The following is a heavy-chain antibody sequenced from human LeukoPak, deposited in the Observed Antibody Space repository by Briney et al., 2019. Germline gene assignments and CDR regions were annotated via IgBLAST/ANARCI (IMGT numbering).Heavy chain of an antibody. J-gene: IGHJ4*02. CDR3: AKDEGVGVSYFDY. CDR1: GFTFSSCG. Sequence: PGGSLRLSCEASGFTFSSCGMHWVRQAPGKGLEWVAYTRYDGSDKYYVDSVKGRFTIARDNSKKTLYLQMTSLRPDDTAVYFCAKDEGVGVSYFDYWGQGTLVAVSS. D-gene: IGHD1-26*01. CDR2: TRYDGSDK. V-gene: IGHV3-30*02.